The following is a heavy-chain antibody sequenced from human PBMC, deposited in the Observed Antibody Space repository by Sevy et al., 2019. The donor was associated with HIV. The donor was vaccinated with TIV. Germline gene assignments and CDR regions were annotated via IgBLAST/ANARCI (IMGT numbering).Heavy chain of an antibody. Sequence: GGSLRLSCAASGFTINRYWMNWVRQAPGKGLEWVANIKQDGSEKYYVDSVKGRFTTSRDNAKGSLYLQMNRLRAEYSAVYYCARESSGRYDSVRYYYGMDVWGQGTTVTDSS. CDR3: ARESSGRYDSVRYYYGMDV. CDR1: GFTINRYW. CDR2: IKQDGSEK. V-gene: IGHV3-7*01. D-gene: IGHD6-19*01. J-gene: IGHJ6*02.